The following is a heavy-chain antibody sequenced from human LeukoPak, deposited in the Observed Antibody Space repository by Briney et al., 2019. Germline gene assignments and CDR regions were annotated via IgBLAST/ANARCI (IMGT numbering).Heavy chain of an antibody. CDR2: VSGTGDST. CDR1: GFTFSSYV. J-gene: IGHJ4*02. CDR3: AKASREYSSTWYY. V-gene: IGHV3-23*01. Sequence: GGSLRLSCAASGFTFSSYVMSWVRQAPGKGLEWVSSVSGTGDSTYYADSVKGRFTISRDNFKNRLYLQMNSLRDDDTAVYYCAKASREYSSTWYYWGQGTLVTVSS. D-gene: IGHD6-13*01.